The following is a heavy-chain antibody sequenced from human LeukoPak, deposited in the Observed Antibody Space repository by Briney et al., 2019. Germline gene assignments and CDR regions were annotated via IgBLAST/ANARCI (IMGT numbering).Heavy chain of an antibody. CDR3: ARGVLRYFDWLLFSGGNWFDP. CDR2: ISAYNGNT. J-gene: IGHJ5*02. Sequence: GASVKVSCKASGYTFTSYGISWVRQAPGQGLEWMGWISAYNGNTNYAQKLQGRVTMTTDTSTSTAYMELRSLRSDDTAVYYCARGVLRYFDWLLFSGGNWFDPWGQGTLVTVSS. V-gene: IGHV1-18*01. D-gene: IGHD3-9*01. CDR1: GYTFTSYG.